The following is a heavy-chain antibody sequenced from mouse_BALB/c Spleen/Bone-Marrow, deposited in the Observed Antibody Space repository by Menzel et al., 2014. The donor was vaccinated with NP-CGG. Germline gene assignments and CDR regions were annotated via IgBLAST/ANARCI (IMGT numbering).Heavy chain of an antibody. D-gene: IGHD2-1*01. Sequence: DVMLVESGGGLVQPGGSRKLSCAASGFTFSSFGMHWVRQAPEKGLEWVAYISSGSSTIYYADTVKGRFTISRDNPKNTLFLQMTSLRSEDTAMYYCAREGDYGNYWYFGVWGAGTTVTVSS. CDR2: ISSGSSTI. V-gene: IGHV5-17*02. CDR1: GFTFSSFG. CDR3: AREGDYGNYWYFGV. J-gene: IGHJ1*01.